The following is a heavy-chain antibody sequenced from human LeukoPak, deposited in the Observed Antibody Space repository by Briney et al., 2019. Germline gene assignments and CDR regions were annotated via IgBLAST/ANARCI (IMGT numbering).Heavy chain of an antibody. CDR2: IYKDGKI. V-gene: IGHV3-53*01. CDR3: ASRHCSGGDCYFAGADPFDH. Sequence: GRSLRLSCAASGFTVSSTYMSWVRQPPGKGLEWVSVIYKDGKIYYIDSLKDRFTISRDTSKNTLYLQMNSLRVEDTAVYYCASRHCSGGDCYFAGADPFDHWGQGTLVTVSS. J-gene: IGHJ4*02. D-gene: IGHD2-21*01. CDR1: GFTVSSTY.